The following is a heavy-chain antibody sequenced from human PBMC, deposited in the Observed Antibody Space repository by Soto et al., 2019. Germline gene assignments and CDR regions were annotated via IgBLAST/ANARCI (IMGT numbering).Heavy chain of an antibody. J-gene: IGHJ4*02. CDR1: GFTFSNAW. V-gene: IGHV3-15*01. CDR3: TTERGITMVRGVTDY. D-gene: IGHD3-10*01. Sequence: EVQLVESGGGLEKPGGSLRLSCAASGFTFSNAWMSWVRQAPGKGLEWVGRIKSKTDGGTTDYAAPVKGRFTISRDDSKNTLYLQMNSLKTEDTAVYYCTTERGITMVRGVTDYWGQGTLVTVSS. CDR2: IKSKTDGGTT.